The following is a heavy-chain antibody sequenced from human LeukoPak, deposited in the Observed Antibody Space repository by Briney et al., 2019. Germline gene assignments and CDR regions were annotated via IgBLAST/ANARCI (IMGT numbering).Heavy chain of an antibody. D-gene: IGHD2-15*01. J-gene: IGHJ3*02. V-gene: IGHV1-2*02. Sequence: GASVKVSCNASGYTFTGYYMHWVRQAPGQGLEWMGWINPNSGGTNYAQKFQGRVTMTRDTSISTAYMELSRLRSDDTAVYYCARDGIVVVGFHAFDIWGQGTMVTVSS. CDR2: INPNSGGT. CDR3: ARDGIVVVGFHAFDI. CDR1: GYTFTGYY.